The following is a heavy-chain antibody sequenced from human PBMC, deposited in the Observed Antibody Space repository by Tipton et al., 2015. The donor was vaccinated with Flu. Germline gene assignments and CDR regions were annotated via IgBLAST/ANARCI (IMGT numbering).Heavy chain of an antibody. CDR3: ARDEGRYNDWFDP. Sequence: LEWIGYIYYRGRTSYNPSLKSRVTMSVDTSKNQFSLNLTSVTAADTAVYYCARDEGRYNDWFDPWGQGTLVIVSS. D-gene: IGHD1-14*01. J-gene: IGHJ5*02. V-gene: IGHV4-31*02. CDR2: IYYRGRT.